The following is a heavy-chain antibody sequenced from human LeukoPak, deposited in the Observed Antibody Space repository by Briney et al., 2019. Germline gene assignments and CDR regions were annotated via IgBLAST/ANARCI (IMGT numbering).Heavy chain of an antibody. CDR3: ATTGTSSSVPDY. Sequence: KTGGSLRLSCAASGFTFSSYSMNWVRQAPGKGLEWVSSISSSSSYIYYADSVKGRFTISRDNAKNSLHLQMNSLRAEDTAVYYCATTGTSSSVPDYWGQGTLVTVSS. J-gene: IGHJ4*02. D-gene: IGHD6-6*01. CDR1: GFTFSSYS. CDR2: ISSSSSYI. V-gene: IGHV3-21*01.